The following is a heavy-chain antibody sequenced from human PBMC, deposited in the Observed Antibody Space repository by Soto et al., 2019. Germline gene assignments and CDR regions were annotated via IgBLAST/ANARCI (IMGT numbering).Heavy chain of an antibody. V-gene: IGHV4-39*01. CDR3: GRLEGLATILYYFDY. J-gene: IGHJ4*02. CDR2: VYYRGNT. Sequence: QLQLQESDPGLVKPSETLSLTCTVSGGSVSSSSYYWGWVRQPPGKGLEWIGSVYYRGNTYYNPSLESRLTKSVDKSKNQFSLKVMFLSAAVTAGDYCGRLEGLATILYYFDYWGQGALVTVSS. CDR1: GGSVSSSSYY. D-gene: IGHD5-12*01.